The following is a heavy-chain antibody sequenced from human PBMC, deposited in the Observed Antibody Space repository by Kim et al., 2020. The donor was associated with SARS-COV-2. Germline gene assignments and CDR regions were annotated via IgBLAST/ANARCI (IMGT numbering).Heavy chain of an antibody. V-gene: IGHV3-33*08. CDR3: ARDGDIVVVTAIPYYYYGMDV. CDR2: IWYDGSNK. Sequence: GGSLRLSCAASGFTFSSYGMHWVRQAPGKGLEWVAVIWYDGSNKYYADSVKGRFTISRDNSKNTLYLQMNSLRAEDTAVYYCARDGDIVVVTAIPYYYYGMDVWGQGTTVTVSS. J-gene: IGHJ6*02. D-gene: IGHD2-21*02. CDR1: GFTFSSYG.